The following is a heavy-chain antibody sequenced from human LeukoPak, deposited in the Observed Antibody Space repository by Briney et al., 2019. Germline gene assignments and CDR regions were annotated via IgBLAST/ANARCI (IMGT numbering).Heavy chain of an antibody. CDR2: IIPIFGTA. V-gene: IGHV1-69*05. Sequence: ASVKVSCKASAGTFTSYAISWVRQAPGQGLELMGRIIPIFGTANYAQKFQGRVTITTDESTSTAYMELSSLRSEDTAVYYCAREGHRGIQLCWGTWGQGTMVTVSS. CDR1: AGTFTSYA. J-gene: IGHJ4*01. CDR3: AREGHRGIQLCWGT. D-gene: IGHD5-18*01.